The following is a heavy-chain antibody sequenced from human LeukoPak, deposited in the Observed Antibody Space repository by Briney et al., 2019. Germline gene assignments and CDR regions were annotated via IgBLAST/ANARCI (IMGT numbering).Heavy chain of an antibody. Sequence: GGSLRLSCAASGFTFSSYDMHWVRQATGKGLEWVSAIGTAGDTYYPGSVKGRFTISRENAKNSLYLQMNSLRAGDTAVYYCARGDILTGPYAFDIWGQGTMVTVSS. D-gene: IGHD3-9*01. CDR3: ARGDILTGPYAFDI. CDR1: GFTFSSYD. CDR2: IGTAGDT. V-gene: IGHV3-13*01. J-gene: IGHJ3*02.